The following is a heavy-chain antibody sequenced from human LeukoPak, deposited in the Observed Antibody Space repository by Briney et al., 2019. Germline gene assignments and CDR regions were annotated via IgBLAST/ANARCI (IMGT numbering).Heavy chain of an antibody. CDR1: GGSFSGYY. CDR3: ARGPVAAAGRNYYYYYYYMDV. J-gene: IGHJ6*03. Sequence: NPSETLFLTCAVYGGSFSGYYWSWIRQPPGKGLEWIGEINHSGSTNYNPSLKSRVTISVDTSKNQFSLKLSSVTAADTAVYYCARGPVAAAGRNYYYYYYYMDVWGKGTTVTVSS. CDR2: INHSGST. D-gene: IGHD6-13*01. V-gene: IGHV4-34*01.